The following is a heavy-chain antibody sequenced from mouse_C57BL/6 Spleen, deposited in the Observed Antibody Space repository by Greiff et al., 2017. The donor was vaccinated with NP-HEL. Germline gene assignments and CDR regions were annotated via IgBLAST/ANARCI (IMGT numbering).Heavy chain of an antibody. J-gene: IGHJ4*01. Sequence: QVQLQQPGAELVRPGTSVKLSCKASGYTFTSYWMHWVKQRPGQGLEWIGVIDPSDSYTNYNQKFKGKATLTVDTSSSTAYMQLSSLTSEDSAVYYCARYGSSGRYYYAMDYWGQGTSVTVSS. CDR3: ARYGSSGRYYYAMDY. CDR1: GYTFTSYW. D-gene: IGHD3-2*02. V-gene: IGHV1-59*01. CDR2: IDPSDSYT.